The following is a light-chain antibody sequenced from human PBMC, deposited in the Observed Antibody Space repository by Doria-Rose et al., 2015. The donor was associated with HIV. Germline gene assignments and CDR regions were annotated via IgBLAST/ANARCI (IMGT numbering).Light chain of an antibody. J-gene: IGKJ1*01. CDR2: DGS. CDR3: HQYGTSWT. CDR1: QSFSSTY. Sequence: TQSPGTLSLSPGERATLSCRASQSFSSTYLAWYQQKPGQAPSLLIYDGSTRATGTPDRFSASGSGTDFTLTSNRLEPEDFALYYCHQYGTSWTFGQGTKVE. V-gene: IGKV3-20*01.